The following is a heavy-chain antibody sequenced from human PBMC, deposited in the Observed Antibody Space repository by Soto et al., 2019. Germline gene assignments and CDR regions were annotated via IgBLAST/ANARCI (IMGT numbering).Heavy chain of an antibody. CDR2: IYHTGST. J-gene: IGHJ6*02. V-gene: IGHV4-4*01. D-gene: IGHD1-26*01. CDR3: ARVSGSYYYGMDV. CDR1: GGSISSSYW. Sequence: QVQLQESGPGLVKPSGTLSLTCAVSGGSISSSYWWSWVRQPPGKGLVWIGEIYHTGSTNYNPSLKSRVTISVDKSKNQFSLTLSSVTAADTAVYCCARVSGSYYYGMDVWGQGTTVTVSS.